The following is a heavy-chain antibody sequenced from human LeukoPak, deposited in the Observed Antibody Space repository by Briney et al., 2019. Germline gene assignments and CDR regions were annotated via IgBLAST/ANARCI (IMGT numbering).Heavy chain of an antibody. CDR2: ITTSDGNT. V-gene: IGHV3-23*01. Sequence: GVSLRLSCAASGFTFSSYTMSWVRQAPGKGLEWVSPITTSDGNTYYADSVKGRFTVSRDNSKNTLFLQMNSLRAEDTAVYYCAKDGGLWVSAHWGDSWGRGTLVTVSS. CDR3: AKDGGLWVSAHWGDS. J-gene: IGHJ4*02. CDR1: GFTFSSYT. D-gene: IGHD7-27*01.